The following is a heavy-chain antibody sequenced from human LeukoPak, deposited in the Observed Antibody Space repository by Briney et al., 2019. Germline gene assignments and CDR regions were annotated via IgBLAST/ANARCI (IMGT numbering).Heavy chain of an antibody. CDR3: ARDPGAVAGFDY. D-gene: IGHD6-19*01. CDR1: GYTFTSYY. V-gene: IGHV1-46*01. J-gene: IGHJ4*02. CDR2: INPSGGST. Sequence: ASVKVSCKASGYTFTSYYMHWVRQAPGQGLEWMGIINPSGGSTSCAQKFQGRVTMTRDMSTSTVYMELSSLRSEDTAVYYCARDPGAVAGFDYWGQGTLVTVSS.